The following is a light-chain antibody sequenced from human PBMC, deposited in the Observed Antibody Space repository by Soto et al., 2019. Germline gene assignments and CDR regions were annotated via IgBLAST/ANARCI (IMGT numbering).Light chain of an antibody. J-gene: IGKJ1*01. V-gene: IGKV3-15*01. Sequence: EIVMTQSPATLSVSPGERATLSCRASQSVSSSLAWYQQKPGQAPRLLIYGASTRATGIPARFSGSGSGTEFTLTISSLQSEDFAVYNCQQYNNCLTFRQGRQVDIK. CDR3: QQYNNCLT. CDR1: QSVSSS. CDR2: GAS.